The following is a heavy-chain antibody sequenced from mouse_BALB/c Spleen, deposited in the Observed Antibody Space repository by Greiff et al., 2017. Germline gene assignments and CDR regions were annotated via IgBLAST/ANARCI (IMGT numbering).Heavy chain of an antibody. Sequence: VQLQQSGPELVKPGASVKMSCKASGYTFTSYVMHWVKQKPGQGLEWIGYINPYNDGTKYNEKFKGKATLTSDKSSSTAYMELSSLTSEDSAVYYCARDGITTATDAMDYWGQGTSVTVSS. CDR2: INPYNDGT. V-gene: IGHV1-14*01. D-gene: IGHD1-2*01. CDR3: ARDGITTATDAMDY. CDR1: GYTFTSYV. J-gene: IGHJ4*01.